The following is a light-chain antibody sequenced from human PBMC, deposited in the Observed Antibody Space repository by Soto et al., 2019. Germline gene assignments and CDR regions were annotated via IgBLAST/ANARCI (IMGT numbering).Light chain of an antibody. Sequence: EIVLSQSPATLSLSPGERASLSCRASQSISVYLAWYQQKSGQPPRLLIYDASNRATGIPARFSGSGSGTDFSLTIISLEPEDFAVYYCHQRTRWPPTFGGGNKVEI. CDR2: DAS. J-gene: IGKJ4*01. CDR1: QSISVY. V-gene: IGKV3-11*01. CDR3: HQRTRWPPT.